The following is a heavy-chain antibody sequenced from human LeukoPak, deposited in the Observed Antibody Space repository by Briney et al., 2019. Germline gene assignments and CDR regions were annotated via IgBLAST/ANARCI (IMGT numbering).Heavy chain of an antibody. V-gene: IGHV3-30*03. J-gene: IGHJ4*02. Sequence: GGSLRLSCAASGFTFSSYGMHWVRQAPGKGLEWVAVISYDGSNKYYADSVKGRFTISRDNSKNTLYLQMNSLRAEDTAVYYCAGLVVVAASDDYYWGQGTLVTVSS. D-gene: IGHD2-15*01. CDR2: ISYDGSNK. CDR1: GFTFSSYG. CDR3: AGLVVVAASDDYY.